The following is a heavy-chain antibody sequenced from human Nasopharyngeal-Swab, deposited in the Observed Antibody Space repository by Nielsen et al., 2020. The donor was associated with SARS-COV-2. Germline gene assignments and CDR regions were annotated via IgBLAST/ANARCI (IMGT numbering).Heavy chain of an antibody. Sequence: SETLSLTCAVYGGSFSGYSWSWIRQPPGKGLEWIGEINHSASTNYKPSLKSRVTISVDTSKNQFSLKLSSVTAAVTAVYYCSRGYYDFWSGYHTDFDYWGQGTLVTVSS. CDR2: INHSAST. V-gene: IGHV4-34*01. CDR3: SRGYYDFWSGYHTDFDY. CDR1: GGSFSGYS. J-gene: IGHJ4*02. D-gene: IGHD3-3*01.